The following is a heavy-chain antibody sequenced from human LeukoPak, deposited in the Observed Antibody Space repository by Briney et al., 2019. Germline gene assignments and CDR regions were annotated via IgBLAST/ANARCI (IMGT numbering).Heavy chain of an antibody. D-gene: IGHD4-17*01. Sequence: SETLSLTSTVSGGSISSSSYYWGWIRQPPGKGLEWIGRIYYSGSTYYNPSLKSRVTISVDTSKNQFSLKLSSVTAADTAVYYCARHDYGDYVSPYYFDYWGQGTLVTVSS. CDR3: ARHDYGDYVSPYYFDY. CDR2: IYYSGST. V-gene: IGHV4-39*01. CDR1: GGSISSSSYY. J-gene: IGHJ4*02.